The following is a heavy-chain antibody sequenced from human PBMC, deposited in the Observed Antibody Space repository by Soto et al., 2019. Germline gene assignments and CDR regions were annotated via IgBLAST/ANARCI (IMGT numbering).Heavy chain of an antibody. D-gene: IGHD1-26*01. Sequence: GGSLRLSCAASGFTFSDYYMSWIRQAPGKGQEWVSYISSSSSYTNYADSVKGRFTISRDNAKNSLYLQMNSLRAEDTAVYYCARAGRSGSYYLVYWGQGTLVTVSS. V-gene: IGHV3-11*05. CDR3: ARAGRSGSYYLVY. J-gene: IGHJ4*02. CDR1: GFTFSDYY. CDR2: ISSSSSYT.